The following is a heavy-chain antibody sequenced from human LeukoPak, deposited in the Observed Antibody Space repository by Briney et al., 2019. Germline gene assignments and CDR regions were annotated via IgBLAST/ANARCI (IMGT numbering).Heavy chain of an antibody. Sequence: GGPLRLSCAASGFIFSDSYMNWIRQAPGKGLEWVSYISTSGNFKNYADSVKGRFTISRDNAKNSLYLQMSSLRADDTAVYYCARGDSSGCPDYWGQGTLVTVSS. CDR1: GFIFSDSY. V-gene: IGHV3-11*01. CDR3: ARGDSSGCPDY. D-gene: IGHD3-22*01. CDR2: ISTSGNFK. J-gene: IGHJ4*02.